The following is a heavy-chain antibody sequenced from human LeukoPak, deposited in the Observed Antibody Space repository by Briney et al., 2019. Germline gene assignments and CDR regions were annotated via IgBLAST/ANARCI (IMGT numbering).Heavy chain of an antibody. CDR2: ISGSGGST. V-gene: IGHV3-23*01. D-gene: IGHD3-10*01. CDR1: GFTFSSYG. J-gene: IGHJ4*02. Sequence: PGGSLRLSCAASGFTFSSYGMHWVRQAPGKGLEWVSAISGSGGSTYYADSVKGRFTISRDNSKNTLYLQMNSLRAEDTAVYYCAKLRMVRGVILWSFDYWGQGTLVTVSS. CDR3: AKLRMVRGVILWSFDY.